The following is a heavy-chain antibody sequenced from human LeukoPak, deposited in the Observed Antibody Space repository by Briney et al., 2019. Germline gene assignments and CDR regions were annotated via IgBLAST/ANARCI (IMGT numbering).Heavy chain of an antibody. CDR2: IRSKAYGGTT. Sequence: GGSLRLSCTASGFTFGDYAMSWFRQAPGKGLEWVGFIRSKAYGGTTEYAASVKGRFTISTDDSKSIAYLQLNSLKTEDTAVYYCTRDIGWSGDSGSYYYMDVWGKGTTVTVSS. J-gene: IGHJ6*03. CDR3: TRDIGWSGDSGSYYYMDV. D-gene: IGHD3-10*01. V-gene: IGHV3-49*03. CDR1: GFTFGDYA.